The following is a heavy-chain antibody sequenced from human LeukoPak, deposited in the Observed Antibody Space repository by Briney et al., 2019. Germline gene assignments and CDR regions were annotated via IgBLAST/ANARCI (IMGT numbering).Heavy chain of an antibody. D-gene: IGHD6-19*01. Sequence: SETLSLTCSVSDGSISGSYWSWIRQPAGKKLEWIGRIYSNGNTNYNPSLESRVTMSVDTTKNQFSLKLSSVIAADTVVYYCARDSGSGWEGYYFDSWGQGTLVTVSS. CDR3: ARDSGSGWEGYYFDS. CDR1: DGSISGSY. V-gene: IGHV4-4*07. J-gene: IGHJ4*02. CDR2: IYSNGNT.